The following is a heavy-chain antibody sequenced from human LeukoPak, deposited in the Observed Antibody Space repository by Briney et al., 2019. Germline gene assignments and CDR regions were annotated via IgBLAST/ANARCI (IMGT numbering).Heavy chain of an antibody. V-gene: IGHV3-23*01. CDR2: ISGSGGST. D-gene: IGHD1-26*01. Sequence: AGGYLRLSCAASGCTFSGYAMSWVRQAPGKGLEWVSAISGSGGSTYYADSVKGRFTISRDNSKNTLYLQMNSLRAEDTAVYYCAKDLLRWELLPFDYWGQGTLVTVSS. CDR1: GCTFSGYA. J-gene: IGHJ4*02. CDR3: AKDLLRWELLPFDY.